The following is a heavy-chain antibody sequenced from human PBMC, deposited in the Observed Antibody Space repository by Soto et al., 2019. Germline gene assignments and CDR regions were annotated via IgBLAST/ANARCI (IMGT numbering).Heavy chain of an antibody. CDR3: ARDTVGATHFDY. D-gene: IGHD1-26*01. J-gene: IGHJ4*02. V-gene: IGHV4-59*01. Sequence: SETLSLTCTVDSISTYYWNWIRQTPGKGLEWIGYIYYLGRTNYNRSLKSRVTISIDMSKNQFSLRLNSVTAADTAVYYCARDTVGATHFDYWGQGALVTVSS. CDR2: IYYLGRT. CDR1: DSISTYY.